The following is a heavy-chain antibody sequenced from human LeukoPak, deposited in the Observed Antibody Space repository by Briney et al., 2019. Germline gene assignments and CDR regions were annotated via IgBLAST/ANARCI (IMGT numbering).Heavy chain of an antibody. D-gene: IGHD5-18*01. CDR1: GGSSSSSY. V-gene: IGHV4-59*08. CDR2: IHNTGST. CDR3: ARGHGYTYANGGIDY. J-gene: IGHJ4*02. Sequence: PSETLSLTCTVSGGSSSSSYWSWIRQPPGKGLEWIGYIHNTGSTNYNPSLKSRVTMSVDMSKNQFSLNLTSVTAADTAVYYCARGHGYTYANGGIDYWGQGTLVTVSS.